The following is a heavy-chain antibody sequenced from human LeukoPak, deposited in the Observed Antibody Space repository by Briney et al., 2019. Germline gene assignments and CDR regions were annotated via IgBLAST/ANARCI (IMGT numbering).Heavy chain of an antibody. V-gene: IGHV1-69*13. CDR2: IIPIFGTA. CDR3: AVCRDGYNSGAFDI. CDR1: GYTFTGYY. Sequence: SVKVSCKASGYTFTGYYMHWVRQAPGQGLEWMGGIIPIFGTANYAQKFQGGVTITADESTSTAYMELSSLRSEDTAVYYCAVCRDGYNSGAFDIWGQGTMVTVSS. J-gene: IGHJ3*02. D-gene: IGHD5-24*01.